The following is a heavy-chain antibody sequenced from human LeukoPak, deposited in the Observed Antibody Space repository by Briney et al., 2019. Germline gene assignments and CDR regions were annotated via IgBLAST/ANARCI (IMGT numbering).Heavy chain of an antibody. CDR2: ISSSGSTI. CDR3: ARDSYRAELPFDY. V-gene: IGHV3-48*03. J-gene: IGHJ4*02. D-gene: IGHD1-7*01. CDR1: GFTFSSYE. Sequence: GGSLRLSCAASGFTFSSYEMNWVRQAPGKGLEWVSYISSSGSTIYYADSVKGRFTISRDNDKNSLYLQMNSLRAEDTAVYYCARDSYRAELPFDYWGQGTLVTVSS.